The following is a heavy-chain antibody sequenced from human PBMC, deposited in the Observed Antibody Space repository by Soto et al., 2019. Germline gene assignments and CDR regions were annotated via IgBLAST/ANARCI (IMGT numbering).Heavy chain of an antibody. CDR1: GFRFWTYS. V-gene: IGHV3-53*01. CDR2: IDGGGYT. Sequence: EVKLLESGGGLVQPGESLRLSCAASGFRFWTYSMSWVRQAPGKGLEWVSVIDGGGYTYYADSVKGRFTISRDNSKNTLHLQMNSLRAEDSAVYYCARGGGSAYVTPPISNWFDPWGQGTLVTVSS. D-gene: IGHD3-22*01. CDR3: ARGGGSAYVTPPISNWFDP. J-gene: IGHJ5*02.